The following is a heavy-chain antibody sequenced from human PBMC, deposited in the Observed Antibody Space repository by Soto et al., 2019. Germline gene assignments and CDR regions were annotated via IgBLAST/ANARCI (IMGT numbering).Heavy chain of an antibody. D-gene: IGHD6-19*01. V-gene: IGHV3-30-3*01. J-gene: IGHJ3*02. CDR3: ARDRQWLTAFDI. Sequence: QVQLVESGGGVVQPGRSLRLSCAASGFTFSPYAMHWVRQAPGKGLEWVAVISSDGSNKYYADSVKGRFTISRDNSKNTLYLQMIPLTPEDTAVYYCARDRQWLTAFDIWGQGTMVTVSS. CDR2: ISSDGSNK. CDR1: GFTFSPYA.